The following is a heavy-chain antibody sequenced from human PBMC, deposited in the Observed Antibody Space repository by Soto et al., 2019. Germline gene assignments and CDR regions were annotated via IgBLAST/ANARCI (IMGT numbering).Heavy chain of an antibody. V-gene: IGHV4-61*01. CDR2: VYHTGRT. D-gene: IGHD3-3*01. CDR3: ARDFAYFDS. Sequence: ELLSLTCTVSGASLQSASYSWSWIRQPPGKGLEWIGYVYHTGRTSYNPSLKSRVSISMDTSKNQFSLNLDSVTAADTAVYFCARDFAYFDSWGQGTLVTVSS. CDR1: GASLQSASYS. J-gene: IGHJ4*02.